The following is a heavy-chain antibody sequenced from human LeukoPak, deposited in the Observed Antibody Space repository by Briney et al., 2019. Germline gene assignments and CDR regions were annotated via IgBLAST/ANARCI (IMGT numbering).Heavy chain of an antibody. Sequence: SETLSLTCTVSGGSISSSSYYWRWIRQPAGKGLEWIGRIYTSGSTNYNPSRKSRVTMSVDTSKNQFSLKLSSVTAADTAVYYCARGGAYYYDSSGMFDPWGQGTLVTVSS. CDR3: ARGGAYYYDSSGMFDP. CDR1: GGSISSSSYY. V-gene: IGHV4-61*02. CDR2: IYTSGST. J-gene: IGHJ5*02. D-gene: IGHD3-22*01.